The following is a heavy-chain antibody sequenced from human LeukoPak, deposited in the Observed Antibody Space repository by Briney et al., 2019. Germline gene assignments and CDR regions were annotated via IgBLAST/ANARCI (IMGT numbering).Heavy chain of an antibody. J-gene: IGHJ6*03. D-gene: IGHD1-1*01. Sequence: ASVKVSCKASGYTFTNYGIIWVRQAPGQGLEWMGWISVYNGDTNYAQRLQGRVTMTTDTSTSTAYMELRSLTSDDTAVYYCTREGTGTPSSYYYYMDVWGKGTTVTVSS. CDR1: GYTFTNYG. CDR3: TREGTGTPSSYYYYMDV. CDR2: ISVYNGDT. V-gene: IGHV1-18*01.